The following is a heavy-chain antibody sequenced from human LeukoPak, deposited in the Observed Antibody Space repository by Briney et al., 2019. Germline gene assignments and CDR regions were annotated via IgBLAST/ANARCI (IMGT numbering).Heavy chain of an antibody. CDR1: GFSVSSNY. CDR2: LYSDGTT. J-gene: IGHJ4*02. D-gene: IGHD3-10*01. Sequence: PGGSLRLSCAASGFSVSSNYMTWVRQAPGKGLEWVSVLYSDGTTYYTDSVKGRFTISRDNSKNTLYLQMSSLRAEDSAVYYRVSGSGRTRLFDYWGQGTLVTVSS. V-gene: IGHV3-53*01. CDR3: VSGSGRTRLFDY.